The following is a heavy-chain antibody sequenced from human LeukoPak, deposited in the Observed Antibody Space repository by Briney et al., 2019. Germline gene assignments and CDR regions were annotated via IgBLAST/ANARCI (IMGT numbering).Heavy chain of an antibody. CDR2: IYPGDSDT. CDR3: ARVPTRAVRGVIRPVYGMDV. Sequence: KVGESLKISCKGSGYSFTSYWISWVRQMPGKGLEWMGIIYPGDSDTRYSPSFQGQVTISADKSISTAYLQWSSLKASDTAMYYCARVPTRAVRGVIRPVYGMDVWGQGTTVTVSS. D-gene: IGHD3-10*01. CDR1: GYSFTSYW. J-gene: IGHJ6*02. V-gene: IGHV5-51*01.